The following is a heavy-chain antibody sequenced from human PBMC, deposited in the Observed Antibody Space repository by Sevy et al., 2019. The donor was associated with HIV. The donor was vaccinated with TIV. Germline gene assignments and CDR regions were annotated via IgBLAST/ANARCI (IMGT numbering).Heavy chain of an antibody. Sequence: GGSLRLSCAASGFTFSSYAMSWVRQAPGKGLEWVSAISGSGGSTYYADSVKGRFTISRDNSKNTLYLQMNSLRAEDTAVYYCAKDPMGGEYYDFWSGLENWFDPWGQGTLVTVSS. CDR1: GFTFSSYA. CDR3: AKDPMGGEYYDFWSGLENWFDP. J-gene: IGHJ5*02. CDR2: ISGSGGST. V-gene: IGHV3-23*01. D-gene: IGHD3-3*01.